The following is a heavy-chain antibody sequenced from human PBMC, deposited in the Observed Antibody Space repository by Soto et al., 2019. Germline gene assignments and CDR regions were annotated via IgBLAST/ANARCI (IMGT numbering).Heavy chain of an antibody. Sequence: SETLSLTCTVSGGSISSNYWTWIRQPPGKGLEWIGYVYNSGSTNYNPSLKSRVTISEDTSKSQLSLKVNSMTAADTAVYYCARYRREAVAGYTLDNWGQGILVTVSS. CDR1: GGSISSNY. D-gene: IGHD6-13*01. CDR3: ARYRREAVAGYTLDN. J-gene: IGHJ4*02. CDR2: VYNSGST. V-gene: IGHV4-59*01.